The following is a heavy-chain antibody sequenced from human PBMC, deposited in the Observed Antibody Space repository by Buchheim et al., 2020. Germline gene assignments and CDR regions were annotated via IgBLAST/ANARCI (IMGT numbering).Heavy chain of an antibody. D-gene: IGHD6-13*01. J-gene: IGHJ4*02. CDR1: GGSISSSSYY. CDR2: IYYSGST. CDR3: ARDYVSSSWSSYFDH. Sequence: QLQLQESGPGLVKPSETLSLTCTVSGGSISSSSYYWGWIRQPPGKGLEWIGSIYYSGSTYYNPSLKSRVTISVDTSKNQFSLKLSSVTAADTAVYYCARDYVSSSWSSYFDHWGQGTL. V-gene: IGHV4-39*07.